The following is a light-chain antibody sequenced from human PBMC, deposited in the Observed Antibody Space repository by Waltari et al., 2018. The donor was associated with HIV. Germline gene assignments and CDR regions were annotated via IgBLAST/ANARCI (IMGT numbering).Light chain of an antibody. J-gene: IGLJ1*01. V-gene: IGLV3-9*01. Sequence: SYEVTQPLSVSVPLGQTARITCGGNNIGSKNVHWYQQKPGQAPVLGIYRDIQRPSGIPERVSGANSGNTATLSINRGQAGDEAAYYFCSDAGSYPSVFGAGTGVTVL. CDR1: NIGSKN. CDR2: RDI. CDR3: CSDAGSYPSV.